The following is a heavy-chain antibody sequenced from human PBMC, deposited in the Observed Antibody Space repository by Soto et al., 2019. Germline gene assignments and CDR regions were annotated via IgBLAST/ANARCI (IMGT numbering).Heavy chain of an antibody. V-gene: IGHV3-23*01. CDR3: ARQNYYYYYMNV. CDR1: GFTFSSYA. Sequence: GGSLRLSCAASGFTFSSYAMSWVRQAPGKGLEWVSAISGSGGSTYYADSVKGRFTISRDNSKNTLYLQMNSLRAEDKAVYYCARQNYYYYYMNVWGKGTTVTVSS. J-gene: IGHJ6*03. CDR2: ISGSGGST.